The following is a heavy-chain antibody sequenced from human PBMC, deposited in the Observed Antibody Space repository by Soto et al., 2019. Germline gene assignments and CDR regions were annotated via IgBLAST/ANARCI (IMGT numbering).Heavy chain of an antibody. J-gene: IGHJ5*02. CDR3: ASTFSIFPAAISWFDP. V-gene: IGHV4-61*05. CDR2: IYYSGST. D-gene: IGHD2-2*02. Sequence: SETLSLACTVSGGSISSSSDYWGWIRQPPGKGLEWIGYIYYSGSTNYNPSLKSRVTISVDTSKNQFSLKLSSVTAADTAVYYCASTFSIFPAAISWFDPWGQGTLVTVSS. CDR1: GGSISSSSDY.